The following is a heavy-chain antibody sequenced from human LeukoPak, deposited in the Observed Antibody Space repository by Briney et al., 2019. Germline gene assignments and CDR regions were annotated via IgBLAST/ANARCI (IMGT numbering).Heavy chain of an antibody. CDR1: GFTFDDYA. J-gene: IGHJ5*02. Sequence: PGGSLRLSCAASGFTFDDYAMHWVRQAPGKGLEWVSGITWNSGSIGYADSVKGRFTISRDNAKNTLYLQMNGLRAEDTAVYYCAKDQAKLHDFWSVPINWFDPWGQGTLVTVSS. D-gene: IGHD3-3*01. CDR3: AKDQAKLHDFWSVPINWFDP. V-gene: IGHV3-9*01. CDR2: ITWNSGSI.